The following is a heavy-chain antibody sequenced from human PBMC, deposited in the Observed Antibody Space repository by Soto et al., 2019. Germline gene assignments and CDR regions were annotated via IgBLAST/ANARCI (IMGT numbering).Heavy chain of an antibody. CDR3: ARDPRTGTVVLSLDY. V-gene: IGHV3-NL1*01. D-gene: IGHD1-1*01. CDR1: GCKFGGYG. CDR2: FYTDGSR. J-gene: IGHJ4*02. Sequence: PGGPKRHSCAASGCKFGGYGRHWVRQAPGKGLEWVSVFYTDGSRYYADSVKGRCTRSRDNAKNSLYLQMNSLRAEDTAVYYCARDPRTGTVVLSLDYWVQGTLVTVSS.